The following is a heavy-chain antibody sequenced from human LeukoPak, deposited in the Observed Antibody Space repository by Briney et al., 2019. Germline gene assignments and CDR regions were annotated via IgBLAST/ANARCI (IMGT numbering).Heavy chain of an antibody. V-gene: IGHV4-4*07. CDR3: ARDARGWSGFDY. CDR1: GGSISSYY. CDR2: IYNTGNT. Sequence: ASETLSLTCSVSGGSISSYYWSWIRQPAGKGREGIGRIYNTGNTDYNPSLKSRVTMSVDTSKNQFSLNLSSVTAADTAVYYCARDARGWSGFDYWGQGTLVTVSS. J-gene: IGHJ4*02. D-gene: IGHD3-3*01.